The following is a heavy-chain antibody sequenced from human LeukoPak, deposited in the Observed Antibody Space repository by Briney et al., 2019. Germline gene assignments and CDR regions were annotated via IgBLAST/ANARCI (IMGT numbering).Heavy chain of an antibody. V-gene: IGHV3-23*01. CDR3: AKCGNSGCHLIDY. Sequence: GGSLRLSCAASGFTFSSYAISWVRQAPGKGLEWVSTISGSGGSTCYADSVKGRFTISRDNSKSTLYLQMDSLRAEDTAVYYCAKCGNSGCHLIDYWGQGTLVTVSS. J-gene: IGHJ4*02. CDR1: GFTFSSYA. D-gene: IGHD5-12*01. CDR2: ISGSGGST.